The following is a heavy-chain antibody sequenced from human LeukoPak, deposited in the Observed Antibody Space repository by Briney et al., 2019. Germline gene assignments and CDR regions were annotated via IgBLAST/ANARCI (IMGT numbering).Heavy chain of an antibody. J-gene: IGHJ4*02. Sequence: PGESLQISCKGSGYSFTSYWIGWVRQLPGKGLEWMGIIYPGDSDTRYSPSFQGQVTISADRSISTASLQWSSLKASDTAMYFCGIKPKDFGFWSGYDYWGQGTLVTVSS. CDR1: GYSFTSYW. CDR2: IYPGDSDT. V-gene: IGHV5-51*01. D-gene: IGHD3-3*01. CDR3: GIKPKDFGFWSGYDY.